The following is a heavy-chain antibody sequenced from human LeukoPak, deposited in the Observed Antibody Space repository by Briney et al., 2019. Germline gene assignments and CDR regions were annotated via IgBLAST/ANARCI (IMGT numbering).Heavy chain of an antibody. J-gene: IGHJ3*02. V-gene: IGHV3-21*06. CDR2: IRSSDNYI. Sequence: PGGSLRLSCAASGFTVSSNYMHWVRQAPGKGLEWVSSIRSSDNYIHYADAVKGRFTLSRDNAKSSLFLQMNSLRVEDTAVYYCARDAAIVVDLWNAFDIWGQGTMVIVSS. CDR3: ARDAAIVVDLWNAFDI. D-gene: IGHD3-22*01. CDR1: GFTVSSNY.